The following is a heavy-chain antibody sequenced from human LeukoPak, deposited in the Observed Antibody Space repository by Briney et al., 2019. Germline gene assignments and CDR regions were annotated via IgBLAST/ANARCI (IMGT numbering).Heavy chain of an antibody. D-gene: IGHD5-12*01. Sequence: SETLCLTCAVSGGSISSGGYSWSWIRQPPGKGLEWIGYIYHSGNTHYNPSLKSRVTISIDRSKNQFSLKLSSVTAADTAVYYCARGIYSGYDRWFDPWGQGTLVTVSS. J-gene: IGHJ5*02. CDR1: GGSISSGGYS. CDR2: IYHSGNT. CDR3: ARGIYSGYDRWFDP. V-gene: IGHV4-30-2*01.